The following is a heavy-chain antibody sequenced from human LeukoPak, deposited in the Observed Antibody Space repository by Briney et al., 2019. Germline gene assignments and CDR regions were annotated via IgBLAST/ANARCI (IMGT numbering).Heavy chain of an antibody. J-gene: IGHJ4*02. Sequence: QSGGSLRLSCAASGFTFSHFWMSWVRQAPGKGLEWVAYIKKTGSETYYVDSVKGRFTITRDNTRNSLFLQMYSLRAEDTAVYFCAREDGYCSGGNCYSYSDSWGQGTLVTVSS. CDR3: AREDGYCSGGNCYSYSDS. CDR1: GFTFSHFW. V-gene: IGHV3-7*01. CDR2: IKKTGSET. D-gene: IGHD2-15*01.